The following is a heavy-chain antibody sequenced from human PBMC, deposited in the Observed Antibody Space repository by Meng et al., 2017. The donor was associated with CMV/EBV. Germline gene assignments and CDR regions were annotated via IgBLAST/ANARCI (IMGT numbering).Heavy chain of an antibody. CDR1: GYTFAGYY. CDR3: ARDDGSLDY. CDR2: INPTSGGT. Sequence: RVQGGAGVRQPGAEVEVSCKAAGYTFAGYYMHGGRQAPGQGLEWMGWINPTSGGTNYAQKFQGRVTMTRDTSISTAYMELSRLRSDDTAVYYCARDDGSLDYWGQGTLVTVSS. J-gene: IGHJ4*02. V-gene: IGHV1-2*02. D-gene: IGHD2-15*01.